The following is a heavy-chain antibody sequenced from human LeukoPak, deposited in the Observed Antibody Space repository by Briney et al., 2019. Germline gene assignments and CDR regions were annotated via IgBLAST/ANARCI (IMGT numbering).Heavy chain of an antibody. CDR3: ARSGVFSGYDAFDI. V-gene: IGHV4-59*08. Sequence: SETLSLTCTVSGGSINISYWSWIRQHPGKGLEWIGYIYHRGSTNYNPSLKSRIIISVDTSKNQFSLKLTSVTAADTAVYYCARSGVFSGYDAFDIWGQGTMVTVSS. CDR1: GGSINISY. J-gene: IGHJ3*02. CDR2: IYHRGST. D-gene: IGHD3-3*01.